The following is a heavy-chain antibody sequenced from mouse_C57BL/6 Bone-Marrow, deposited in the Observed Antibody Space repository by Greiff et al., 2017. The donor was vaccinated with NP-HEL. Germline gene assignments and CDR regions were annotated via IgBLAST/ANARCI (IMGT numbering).Heavy chain of an antibody. CDR2: IYPGSGST. V-gene: IGHV1-55*01. CDR3: ARWGSSGDYFDY. CDR1: GYTFTSYW. D-gene: IGHD3-2*02. Sequence: QVQLQQSGAELVKPGASVKMSCKASGYTFTSYWITWVKQRPGQGLEWIGDIYPGSGSTNYNEKFKSKATLTVDTSSSTAYMQLSSLTSEDSAVYYCARWGSSGDYFDYWGQGTTLTVSS. J-gene: IGHJ2*01.